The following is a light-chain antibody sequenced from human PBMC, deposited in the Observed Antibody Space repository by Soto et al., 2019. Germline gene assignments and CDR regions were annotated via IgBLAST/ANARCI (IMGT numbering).Light chain of an antibody. CDR3: QQRDSWPIT. J-gene: IGKJ5*01. CDR1: QSVSSSY. V-gene: IGKV3D-20*02. CDR2: GAS. Sequence: EVVMTQSPATLSVSPGERVALSCRASQSVSSSYLAWYQQKPGQPPRLLIYGASTRATGIPARFSGSGSGTDFTLTINSLEPDDFAVYYCQQRDSWPITFGQGTRLEIK.